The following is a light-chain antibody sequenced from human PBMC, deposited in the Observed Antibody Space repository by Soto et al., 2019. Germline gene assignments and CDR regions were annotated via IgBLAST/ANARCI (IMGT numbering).Light chain of an antibody. CDR2: GAS. Sequence: IVLTQSPATLSVSPGERATLSCRASHSVSSNLAWYQQKPGQAPRPLISGASTRATGVPARFSGSGSGTEFTPTITRLQSEDFAVYCCQQYNNWPLTFGPGTRLEIK. CDR3: QQYNNWPLT. V-gene: IGKV3D-15*01. CDR1: HSVSSN. J-gene: IGKJ5*01.